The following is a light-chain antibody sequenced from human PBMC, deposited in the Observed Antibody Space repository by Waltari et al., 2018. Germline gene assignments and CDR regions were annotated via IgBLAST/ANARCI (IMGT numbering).Light chain of an antibody. CDR3: QQCYNSPLT. V-gene: IGKV3-15*01. CDR1: QSVSPN. CDR2: GAS. Sequence: IMTQSPALPSVSPGERATPSCRASQSVSPNLTWYQQKPGQAPRLLIYGASTMPTGVPATFSGSGSGTEFTLTISSVQPEDFAAYYCQQCYNSPLTFGQGTKVEIK. J-gene: IGKJ1*01.